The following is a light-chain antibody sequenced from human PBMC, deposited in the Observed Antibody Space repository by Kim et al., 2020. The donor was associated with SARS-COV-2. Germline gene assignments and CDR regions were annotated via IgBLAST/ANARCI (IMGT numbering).Light chain of an antibody. Sequence: SPGERGTRSCRASQSVSNSLAWYQQKPGQAPRPLIYDASARATGVPARFSGSGSGTEFTLTISSLQSEDFAVYYCQQYNNWPPGTFGQGTKVDIK. CDR1: QSVSNS. CDR3: QQYNNWPPGT. V-gene: IGKV3-15*01. J-gene: IGKJ1*01. CDR2: DAS.